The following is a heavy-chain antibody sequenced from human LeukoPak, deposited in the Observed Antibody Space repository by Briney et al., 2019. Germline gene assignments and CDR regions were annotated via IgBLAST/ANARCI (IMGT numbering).Heavy chain of an antibody. D-gene: IGHD3-16*02. CDR2: TYYRSKWYN. CDR3: ARDLTNYDYVWGSYRYTRTIDY. J-gene: IGHJ4*02. V-gene: IGHV6-1*01. CDR1: GDSVSSNSAA. Sequence: SQTLSLTCAISGDSVSSNSAAWNWIRQSPSRGLEWLGRTYYRSKWYNDYAVSVKSRITINPDTSKNQFSLQLNSVTPEDTAVYYCARDLTNYDYVWGSYRYTRTIDYWGRGTLVTVSS.